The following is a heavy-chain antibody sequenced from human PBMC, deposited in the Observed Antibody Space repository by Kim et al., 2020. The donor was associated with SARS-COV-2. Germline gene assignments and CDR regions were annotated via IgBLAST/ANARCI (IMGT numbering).Heavy chain of an antibody. CDR1: GGSIRSDY. V-gene: IGHV4-59*13. J-gene: IGHJ3*02. CDR3: ASLEYCSGPTCYNPLHI. D-gene: IGHD2-15*01. CDR2: IYHSGTI. Sequence: SETLSLTCTVSGGSIRSDYWNWIRQAPGKGLEWLGHIYHSGTINYNPSLMSRLTISVDTSKNQISLKLNSVTAADTAVYYCASLEYCSGPTCYNPLHIWGQGTMVTVSS.